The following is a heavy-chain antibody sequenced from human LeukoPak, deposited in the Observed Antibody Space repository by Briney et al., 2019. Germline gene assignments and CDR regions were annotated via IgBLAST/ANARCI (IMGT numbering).Heavy chain of an antibody. D-gene: IGHD6-19*01. J-gene: IGHJ5*01. Sequence: GESLKISCEASGFAFSFFAMSWLRQAPGKGLERVSTINANSGTRSYAASVRGRFTISRDNSKNTLYLQLNTLRADDTAVYYCAKPISGGLAVTADWFAPWGQGTLVVVSS. CDR1: GFAFSFFA. V-gene: IGHV3-23*01. CDR2: INANSGTR. CDR3: AKPISGGLAVTADWFAP.